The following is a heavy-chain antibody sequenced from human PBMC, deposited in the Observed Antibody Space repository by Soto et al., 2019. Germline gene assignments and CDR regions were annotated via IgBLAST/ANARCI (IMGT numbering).Heavy chain of an antibody. CDR1: GGSFSGYY. V-gene: IGHV4-34*01. Sequence: PSDTLSLTCAVYGGSFSGYYWSWIRQPPGKGLEWIGEINHSGRTNYNPSLKSRVSISVDTSKNQFSLKLSSVTAADTAVYYCARGGGSSFPDYWGQGSRVTVSS. CDR3: ARGGGSSFPDY. J-gene: IGHJ4*02. CDR2: INHSGRT. D-gene: IGHD6-13*01.